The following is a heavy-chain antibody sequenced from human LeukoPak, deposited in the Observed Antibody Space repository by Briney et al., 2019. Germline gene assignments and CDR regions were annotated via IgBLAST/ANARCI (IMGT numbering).Heavy chain of an antibody. J-gene: IGHJ4*02. Sequence: GGSLRLSCAASGFTFSSYWIHWVRQGPGKGLVWVSHINSDGSSTTYADSVKGRFTISRDNAKNTLYLQMSSLRAEDAALYYCARAGSYDSGSYDYWGQGTLVTVSS. CDR2: INSDGSST. D-gene: IGHD3-10*01. CDR1: GFTFSSYW. V-gene: IGHV3-74*01. CDR3: ARAGSYDSGSYDY.